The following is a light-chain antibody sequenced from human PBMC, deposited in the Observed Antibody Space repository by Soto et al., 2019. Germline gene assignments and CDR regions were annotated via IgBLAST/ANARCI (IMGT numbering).Light chain of an antibody. Sequence: QSVLPQPASVTGSPGESFTISCTGTSSDVGGYNFVSWYQQYPGKAPNLMIYEVTPRPSGVSNCFSGSKSGNTASRTISGLQAEDEANYYCSSYRSTSVYVFGTGTKVTVL. V-gene: IGLV2-14*01. CDR1: SSDVGGYNF. CDR2: EVT. CDR3: SSYRSTSVYV. J-gene: IGLJ1*01.